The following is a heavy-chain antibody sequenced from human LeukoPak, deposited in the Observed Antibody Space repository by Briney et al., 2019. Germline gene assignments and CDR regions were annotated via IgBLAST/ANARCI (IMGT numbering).Heavy chain of an antibody. CDR1: GFSFSIFW. Sequence: GGSLRLSCAASGFSFSIFWIHWVRQDPGKGLLWVSRITADGTNAKYADSVRGRFTISRDNAKNTVYLQMNSLRAEDTALYYCVRDGGSGTPFDYWGQGTLVTVSS. D-gene: IGHD3-10*01. V-gene: IGHV3-74*01. J-gene: IGHJ4*02. CDR2: ITADGTNA. CDR3: VRDGGSGTPFDY.